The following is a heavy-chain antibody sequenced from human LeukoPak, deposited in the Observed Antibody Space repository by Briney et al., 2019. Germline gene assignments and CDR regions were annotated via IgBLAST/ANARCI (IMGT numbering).Heavy chain of an antibody. CDR2: IYHSGNT. V-gene: IGHV4-4*02. CDR1: GGSISSGNW. Sequence: PSETLSLTCDVSGGSISSGNWWSWVRQPPGKGLEWIGEIYHSGNTNYNPSLKSRVTISVDKSKNQFSLKLSSVTAADTAVYSCARRLTTPYGPFDYWGQGTLVTVSS. D-gene: IGHD4-17*01. J-gene: IGHJ4*02. CDR3: ARRLTTPYGPFDY.